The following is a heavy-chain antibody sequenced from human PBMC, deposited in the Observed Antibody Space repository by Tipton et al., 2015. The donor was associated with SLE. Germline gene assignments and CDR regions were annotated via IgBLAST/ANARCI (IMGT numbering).Heavy chain of an antibody. V-gene: IGHV3-21*01. J-gene: IGHJ4*02. CDR1: GFTFSTYI. D-gene: IGHD3-9*01. Sequence: SLRLSCAASGFTFSTYIMNWVRQAPGKGLEWVSSISSSSTYIYYADSLKGRFTISRDNAKNSLYLQMNSLRAEDTAVYYCARGIPLPYLAVTGSDYWGQGTLVTVSS. CDR2: ISSSSTYI. CDR3: ARGIPLPYLAVTGSDY.